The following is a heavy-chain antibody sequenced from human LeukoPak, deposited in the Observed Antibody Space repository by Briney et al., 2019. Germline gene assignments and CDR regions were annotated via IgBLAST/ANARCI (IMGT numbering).Heavy chain of an antibody. Sequence: GESLKISCKGSGYSFTNYWIGWVRQMPGKGLEWMGIIYPGDSDTRYSPSFQGQVTISADKSISTAYLQWSSLKASDTAMYYCARHWSQDPPTLKPRSHFGVVIQRLAFDPWGQGTLVTVSS. J-gene: IGHJ5*02. V-gene: IGHV5-51*01. CDR2: IYPGDSDT. D-gene: IGHD3-3*01. CDR3: ARHWSQDPPTLKPRSHFGVVIQRLAFDP. CDR1: GYSFTNYW.